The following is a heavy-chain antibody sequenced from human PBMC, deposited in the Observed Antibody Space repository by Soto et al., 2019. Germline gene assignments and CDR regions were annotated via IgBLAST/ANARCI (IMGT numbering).Heavy chain of an antibody. D-gene: IGHD6-6*01. J-gene: IGHJ3*02. CDR3: ARVGISSSDAFDI. Sequence: QVQLQESGPGLVKPSQTLSLSCTVSGGSISGTDYYWRWIRQLPGNGLECIGYIFYTGNAYYNPSLKSRLTISVDTSKNHFSLSLNSVTAADTAVYYCARVGISSSDAFDIWGHGTLVTVSS. CDR1: GGSISGTDYY. V-gene: IGHV4-31*03. CDR2: IFYTGNA.